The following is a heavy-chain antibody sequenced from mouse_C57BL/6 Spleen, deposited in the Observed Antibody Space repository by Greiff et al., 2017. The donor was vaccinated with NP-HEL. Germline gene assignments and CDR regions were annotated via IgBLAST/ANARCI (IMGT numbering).Heavy chain of an antibody. CDR1: GYSFTDYN. CDR2: INPNYGTT. Sequence: VQLKESGPELVKPGASVKISCKASGYSFTDYNMNWVKQSNGQSLEWIGVINPNYGTTSYNQKFKGKATLTVDQSSSTAYMQLNSLTSEDSAVYYCASLLHCAFFAYWGQGTLVTVSA. V-gene: IGHV1-39*01. CDR3: ASLLHCAFFAY. D-gene: IGHD1-1*01. J-gene: IGHJ3*01.